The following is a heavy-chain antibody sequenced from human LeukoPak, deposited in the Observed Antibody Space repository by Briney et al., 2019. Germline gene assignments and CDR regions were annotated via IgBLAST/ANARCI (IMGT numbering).Heavy chain of an antibody. CDR1: GFIFSSTW. J-gene: IGHJ4*02. CDR2: IKSKTDGGTT. CDR3: TTAIEDYFDNSGYYYFDY. Sequence: GSLRLSCAASGFIFSSTWMSWVRQAPGRGLEWVGRIKSKTDGGTTDYAAPVKGRFIISRDDSKNTLYLQMNSLKTEDTAVYYCTTAIEDYFDNSGYYYFDYWGQGTLVTVSS. D-gene: IGHD3-22*01. V-gene: IGHV3-15*01.